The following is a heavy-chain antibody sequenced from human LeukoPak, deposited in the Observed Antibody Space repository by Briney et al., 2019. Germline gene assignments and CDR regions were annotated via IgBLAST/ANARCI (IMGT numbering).Heavy chain of an antibody. V-gene: IGHV4-61*01. CDR2: IYYSGST. Sequence: SETLSLTCTVSGGSISSSSYHWSWIRQPPGKGLEWIGYIYYSGSTNYNPSLKSRVTISVDTSKNQFSLKLSSVTAADTAVYYCARNLYSSGWTPFDYWGQGTLVTVSS. CDR1: GGSISSSSYH. CDR3: ARNLYSSGWTPFDY. J-gene: IGHJ4*02. D-gene: IGHD6-19*01.